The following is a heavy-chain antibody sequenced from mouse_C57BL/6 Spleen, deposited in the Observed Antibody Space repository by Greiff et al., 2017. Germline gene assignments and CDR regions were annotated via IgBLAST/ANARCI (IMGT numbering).Heavy chain of an antibody. CDR2: ISSGGSYT. CDR3: ASDYYGSSYFAY. J-gene: IGHJ3*01. D-gene: IGHD1-1*01. Sequence: ESGGDLVKPGGSLKLSCAASGFTFSSYGMSWVRQTPDKRLEWVATISSGGSYTYYPDSVKGRFTISRDNAKNTLYLQMSSLKSEDTAMYYCASDYYGSSYFAYWGQGTLVTVSA. CDR1: GFTFSSYG. V-gene: IGHV5-6*01.